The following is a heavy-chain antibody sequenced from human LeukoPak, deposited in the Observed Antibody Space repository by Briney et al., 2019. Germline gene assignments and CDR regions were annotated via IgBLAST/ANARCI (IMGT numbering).Heavy chain of an antibody. Sequence: PSETLSLTCAVYGGSFSGYYWSWIRQPPGKGLEWIGEINHSGSTNYNPSLKSRVAMSADTSKNQFSLKLHSVTAADTAVYYCARLRKGRYFDYFFDYWGQGTLVTVS. CDR3: ARLRKGRYFDYFFDY. CDR1: GGSFSGYY. CDR2: INHSGST. V-gene: IGHV4-34*01. J-gene: IGHJ4*02. D-gene: IGHD3-9*01.